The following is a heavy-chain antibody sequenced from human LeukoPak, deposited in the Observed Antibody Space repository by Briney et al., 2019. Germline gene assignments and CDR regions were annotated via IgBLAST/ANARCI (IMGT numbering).Heavy chain of an antibody. V-gene: IGHV4-61*02. D-gene: IGHD2-2*01. CDR3: ARIQDCSGTNCRPDYRYYHMDV. Sequence: SQTLSLTCTVSGGSISSGSYYWSWIRQPAGKGLEWIGRIYTSGSTNYNPSLKSRVTISVDTSKNQFSLKLSSVTAADTAVYYCARIQDCSGTNCRPDYRYYHMDVWGKGTTVTVSS. J-gene: IGHJ6*03. CDR2: IYTSGST. CDR1: GGSISSGSYY.